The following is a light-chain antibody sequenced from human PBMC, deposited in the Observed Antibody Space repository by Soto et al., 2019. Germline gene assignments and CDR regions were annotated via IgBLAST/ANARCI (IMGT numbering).Light chain of an antibody. V-gene: IGLV8-61*01. CDR2: NTD. CDR1: SGSVSTNYH. CDR3: MVYVGSDTDV. Sequence: QAVVTQEPSFSVSPGGTVTLTCGLSSGSVSTNYHPSWYQQTPGQAPRTLIYNTDTRSSGVPDRFSGSIVENKAALTITGAQADDESNYYCMVYVGSDTDVFGSGTKLTVL. J-gene: IGLJ1*01.